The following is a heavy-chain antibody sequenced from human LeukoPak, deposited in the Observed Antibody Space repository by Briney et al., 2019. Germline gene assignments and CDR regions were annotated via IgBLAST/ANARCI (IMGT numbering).Heavy chain of an antibody. V-gene: IGHV1-18*01. CDR2: ISAYNGNT. CDR1: GYTFTSYG. D-gene: IGHD4-17*01. CDR3: AVTDYGDYVPLDAFDI. J-gene: IGHJ3*02. Sequence: ASVKVSCKASGYTFTSYGISWVRQAPGQGLEWMGGISAYNGNTNYAQKLQGRVTMTTDTSTSTAYMELRSLRSDDTAVYYCAVTDYGDYVPLDAFDIWGQGTMVTVSS.